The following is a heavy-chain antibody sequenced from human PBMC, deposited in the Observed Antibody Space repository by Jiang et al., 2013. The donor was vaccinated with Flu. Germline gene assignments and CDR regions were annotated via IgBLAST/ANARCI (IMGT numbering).Heavy chain of an antibody. CDR1: GGTFSSYA. V-gene: IGHV1-69*06. D-gene: IGHD3-22*01. CDR2: IIPIFGTA. J-gene: IGHJ4*02. CDR3: ARSNVYYYDSSGYYGPKSPPTRPYFDY. Sequence: SSVKVSCKASGGTFSSYAISWVRQAPGQGLEWMGGIIPIFGTANYAQKFQGRVTITADKSTSTAYMELSSLRSEDTAVYYCARSNVYYYDSSGYYGPKSPPTRPYFDYWGQGTLVTVSS.